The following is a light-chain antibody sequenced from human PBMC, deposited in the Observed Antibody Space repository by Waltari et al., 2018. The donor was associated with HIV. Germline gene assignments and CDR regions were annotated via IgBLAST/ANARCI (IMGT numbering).Light chain of an antibody. CDR1: NSNVGSDV. CDR3: AAWDARLNEYL. V-gene: IGLV1-44*01. Sequence: QSVLTQPHSASGTPGQRVIISCSGSNSNVGSDVVNWYQQLPGTAPTLLIYGDKDRPSGGPDRVSGSKSVASASLAISDLQSEDEAEYYCAAWDARLNEYLFGTGTKVTVL. CDR2: GDK. J-gene: IGLJ1*01.